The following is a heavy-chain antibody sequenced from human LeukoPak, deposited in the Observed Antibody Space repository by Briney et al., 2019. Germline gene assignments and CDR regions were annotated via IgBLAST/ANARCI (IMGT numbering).Heavy chain of an antibody. CDR3: ARDQGAGTDRFWMNYYYGMDV. CDR2: INPNSGGT. D-gene: IGHD6-13*01. CDR1: GYTFTGYY. V-gene: IGHV1-2*02. Sequence: ASVKVSCKASGYTFTGYYMHWVRQAPGQGLEWMGWINPNSGGTNYAQKFQGRVTMTRDTSISTAYMELSRLRSDDTAVYYCARDQGAGTDRFWMNYYYGMDVWGQGTTVTVSS. J-gene: IGHJ6*02.